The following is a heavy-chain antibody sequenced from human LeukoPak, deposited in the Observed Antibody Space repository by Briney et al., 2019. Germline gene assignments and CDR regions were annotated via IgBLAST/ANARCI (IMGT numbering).Heavy chain of an antibody. CDR2: INPNSGDT. J-gene: IGHJ4*02. CDR1: GYSFTGQY. D-gene: IGHD6-13*01. V-gene: IGHV1-2*02. Sequence: ASVKVSCKASGYSFTGQYMHWVRQAPGQGLEWMGWINPNSGDTNYAQKFQGRVTMTRDTSISTAYMELSRLRSDDTAVYYCARATSSSWFAFDYWGQGTLVTISS. CDR3: ARATSSSWFAFDY.